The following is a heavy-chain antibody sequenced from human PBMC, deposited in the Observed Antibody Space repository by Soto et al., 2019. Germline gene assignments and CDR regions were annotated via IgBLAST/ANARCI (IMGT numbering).Heavy chain of an antibody. CDR3: AGDPKGGPAAGAFDL. D-gene: IGHD6-25*01. CDR1: GGSISSGGYS. CDR2: MYHSGGT. V-gene: IGHV4-30-2*01. J-gene: IGHJ3*01. Sequence: PSETLSLTCAVSGGSISSGGYSWSWIRQPPGKGLEWIGYMYHSGGTYYNPSLKSRVSISIDRSKNQFSLHLSSVTAADTAVYSCAGDPKGGPAAGAFDLWGQGTMVTVSS.